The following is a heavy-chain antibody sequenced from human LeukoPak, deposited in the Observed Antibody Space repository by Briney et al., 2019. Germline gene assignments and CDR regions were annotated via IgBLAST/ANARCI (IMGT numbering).Heavy chain of an antibody. CDR2: IYPRDGST. CDR3: ARGVPDYSSSWYYFDY. J-gene: IGHJ4*02. V-gene: IGHV1-46*01. D-gene: IGHD6-13*01. CDR1: GYTFTSNY. Sequence: ASVKVSCKASGYTFTSNYIHWVRQAPGQGLEWMGMIYPRDGSTSYAQKLQGRVTMTTDTSTSTAYMELRSLRSDDTAVYYCARGVPDYSSSWYYFDYWGQGTLATVSS.